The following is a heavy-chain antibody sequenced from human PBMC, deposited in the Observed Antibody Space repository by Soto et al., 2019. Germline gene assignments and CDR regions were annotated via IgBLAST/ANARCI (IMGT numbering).Heavy chain of an antibody. D-gene: IGHD6-19*01. CDR3: ARDLLSGANYYAY. CDR2: NSGGSDFI. V-gene: IGHV3-21*03. J-gene: IGHJ4*02. CDR1: GFAFSNFA. Sequence: PGGPLRLFCEASGFAFSNFALNWVRRAPGKGLEWVSSNSGGSDFIYYTDSVKGRCTISRDNAKNTLYLQMTGLGGDDTAVYYCARDLLSGANYYAYWGQGTLFTVSS.